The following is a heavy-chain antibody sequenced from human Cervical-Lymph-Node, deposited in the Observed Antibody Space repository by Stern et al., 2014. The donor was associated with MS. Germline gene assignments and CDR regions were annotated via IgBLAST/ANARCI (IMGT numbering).Heavy chain of an antibody. Sequence: VQLVESGAEVKKPGASVKVSCKASGYTFVGYYMHWVRQAPGQGLEWMGRMNRKNGDNEYTQKFKDRVSMTRDTTIRTAYMELSRLTSDDTAIYYCTTHGMDYGVVFDIWGQGTMVTVS. D-gene: IGHD4-17*01. CDR3: TTHGMDYGVVFDI. J-gene: IGHJ3*02. CDR2: MNRKNGDN. CDR1: GYTFVGYY. V-gene: IGHV1-2*06.